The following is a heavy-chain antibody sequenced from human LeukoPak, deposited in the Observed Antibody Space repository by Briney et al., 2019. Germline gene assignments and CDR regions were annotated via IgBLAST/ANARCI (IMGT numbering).Heavy chain of an antibody. CDR1: GYTFTSYY. D-gene: IGHD3-10*02. J-gene: IGHJ4*02. Sequence: ASVKVSCKASGYTFTSYYMHWVRQAPGQGLEWMGRINPNSGGTNYAQKFQGRVTMTRDTSISTAYMELSRLRSDDTAVYYCARDMSPENSQIDYWGQGTLVTVSS. CDR3: ARDMSPENSQIDY. V-gene: IGHV1-2*06. CDR2: INPNSGGT.